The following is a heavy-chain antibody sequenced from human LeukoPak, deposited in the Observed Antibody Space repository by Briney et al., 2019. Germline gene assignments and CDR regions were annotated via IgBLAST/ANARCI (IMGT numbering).Heavy chain of an antibody. V-gene: IGHV3-48*01. CDR2: ISSSSSTI. Sequence: PGGSLRLSCAASGFTFSSYSMNWVRQAPGKGLEWVSYISSSSSTIYYADSVKGRFTVSRDNAKNSLYLQMNTLRVEDTAVYYCARRTYYYDSSGYYRAYYFDYWGQGTLVTVSS. J-gene: IGHJ4*02. CDR1: GFTFSSYS. CDR3: ARRTYYYDSSGYYRAYYFDY. D-gene: IGHD3-22*01.